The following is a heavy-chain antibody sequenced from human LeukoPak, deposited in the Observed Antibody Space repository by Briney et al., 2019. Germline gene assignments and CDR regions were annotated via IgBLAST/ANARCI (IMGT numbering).Heavy chain of an antibody. D-gene: IGHD3-22*01. Sequence: KSGGSLRLSCAASGFTFSSHSMNWVRQAPGKGLEWVSSISSSSSYIYYADSVKGRFTISRDNAKNSLYLQMNSLRAEDTAVYYCARGLSYYDSSGYYYVVTYFDYWGQGTLVTVSS. CDR3: ARGLSYYDSSGYYYVVTYFDY. J-gene: IGHJ4*02. CDR1: GFTFSSHS. CDR2: ISSSSSYI. V-gene: IGHV3-21*01.